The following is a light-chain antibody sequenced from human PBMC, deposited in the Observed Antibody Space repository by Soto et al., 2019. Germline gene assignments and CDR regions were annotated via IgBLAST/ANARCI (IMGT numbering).Light chain of an antibody. V-gene: IGKV4-1*01. CDR1: QSVLYSSDNKNH. CDR2: WAS. J-gene: IGKJ5*01. Sequence: DIVMTQSPDSLAVSLGERATINCKSSQSVLYSSDNKNHLTWYQQKPGQPPKLLIYWASTRESGVPDRFSGSVSVTDFTITSSSLQAEDVAVYYCQQYYSVPITFGQGTRLEIK. CDR3: QQYYSVPIT.